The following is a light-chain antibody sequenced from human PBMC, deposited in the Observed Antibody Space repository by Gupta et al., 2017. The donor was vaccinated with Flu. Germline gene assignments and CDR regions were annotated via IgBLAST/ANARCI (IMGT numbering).Light chain of an antibody. Sequence: GVSNRFSGSKSGNTASLTISGLQTEDEADYYCSSYTSIITYWVFGGGTKLTVL. V-gene: IGLV2-14*01. CDR3: SSYTSIITYWV. J-gene: IGLJ3*02.